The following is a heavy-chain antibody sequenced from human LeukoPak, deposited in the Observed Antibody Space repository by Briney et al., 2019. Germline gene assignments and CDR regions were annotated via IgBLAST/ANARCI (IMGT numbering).Heavy chain of an antibody. CDR1: DGAIAGYS. V-gene: IGHV4-59*12. Sequence: PSETLSLTCTVSDGAIAGYSWSWIRQPPGKGLEWIGYIYYSGDTNYNPSLQSRVTVSVDTSKKQFSLHLSSATAADTAVYYCARVTRRRTTGETFGRYLDYWGQGTLLTVSS. CDR3: ARVTRRRTTGETFGRYLDY. D-gene: IGHD3-10*01. J-gene: IGHJ4*02. CDR2: IYYSGDT.